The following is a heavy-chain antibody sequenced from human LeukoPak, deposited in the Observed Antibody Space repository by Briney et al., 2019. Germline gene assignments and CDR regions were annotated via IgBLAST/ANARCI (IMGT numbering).Heavy chain of an antibody. CDR1: RYTFTSYY. Sequence: ASVKVSCKASRYTFTSYYMHWVRQAPGQGLEWMGIINPSGGSTSYAQKFQGRVTMTRDTSTSTVYMELSSLRSENTAVYYCAREGWNYVLWFDPWGQGTLVTVSS. J-gene: IGHJ5*02. CDR2: INPSGGST. CDR3: AREGWNYVLWFDP. D-gene: IGHD1-7*01. V-gene: IGHV1-46*01.